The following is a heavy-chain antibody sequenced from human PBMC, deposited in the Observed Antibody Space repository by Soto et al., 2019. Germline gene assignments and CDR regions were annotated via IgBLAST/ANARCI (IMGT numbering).Heavy chain of an antibody. Sequence: GGSLRLSCAASGFTFSDYYMSWIRQAPGKGLEWVSYISGSGSTIYYADSVKGRFTTSRDNAQNSLHLQMNSLRAEDTAVYYCASGVAASHFYHYLMDFWGKGTTVTVSS. CDR3: ASGVAASHFYHYLMDF. CDR2: ISGSGSTI. D-gene: IGHD2-15*01. V-gene: IGHV3-11*01. J-gene: IGHJ6*03. CDR1: GFTFSDYY.